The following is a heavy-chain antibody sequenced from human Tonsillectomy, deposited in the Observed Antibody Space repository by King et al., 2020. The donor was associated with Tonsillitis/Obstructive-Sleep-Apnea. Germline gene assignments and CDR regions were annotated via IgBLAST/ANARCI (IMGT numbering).Heavy chain of an antibody. Sequence: VQLQQWGAGLLKPSETLSLTCAVYGGSFSGYYWSWIRQPPGKGLEWIGEINHSGSTNYNPSLKSRVTISVDTSKHQFSLKLSSVTAADTAVYYCARGPYCSGGSCPDYWGQGTLVTVSS. J-gene: IGHJ4*02. V-gene: IGHV4-34*01. CDR2: INHSGST. D-gene: IGHD2-15*01. CDR1: GGSFSGYY. CDR3: ARGPYCSGGSCPDY.